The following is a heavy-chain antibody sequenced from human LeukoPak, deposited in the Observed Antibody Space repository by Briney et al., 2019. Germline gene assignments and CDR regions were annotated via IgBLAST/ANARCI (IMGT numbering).Heavy chain of an antibody. D-gene: IGHD1-26*01. CDR3: AKGESAFDY. V-gene: IGHV3-23*01. J-gene: IGHJ4*02. Sequence: GGSLRLSCAASGFTFSSYGMHWVRRAPGKGLEWISAISGSGGSTYYADSVKGRFTISRDNSKNTLYLQMNSLRAEDTAVYYCAKGESAFDYWGQGTLVTVSS. CDR2: ISGSGGST. CDR1: GFTFSSYG.